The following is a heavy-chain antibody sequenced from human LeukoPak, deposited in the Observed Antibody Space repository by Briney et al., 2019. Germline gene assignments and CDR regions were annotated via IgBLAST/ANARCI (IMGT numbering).Heavy chain of an antibody. CDR2: IWYDGSNK. V-gene: IGHV3-33*01. D-gene: IGHD3-16*01. J-gene: IGHJ3*02. CDR3: ARDWGEGFFSMAFDI. Sequence: PGRSLRLSCAASGFTFSAYGMHWVRQAPGKGPEWVAVIWYDGSNKHYADSVKGRFTISRDNSKNTLYLQMNRLRAEDTAVYYCARDWGEGFFSMAFDIWGQGTMVTVSS. CDR1: GFTFSAYG.